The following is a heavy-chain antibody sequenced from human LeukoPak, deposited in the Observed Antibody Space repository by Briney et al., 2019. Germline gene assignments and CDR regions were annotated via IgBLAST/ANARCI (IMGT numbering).Heavy chain of an antibody. D-gene: IGHD3-3*01. CDR1: GFTFNSYS. CDR3: ARDRRDFWSGYC. Sequence: GGSLRLSCAASGFTFNSYSMNWVRQAPGKGLEWDSSISSSSSYIYYADSVKGRFTISRDNAKNPLYLQMNSLRAEDTAVYYCARDRRDFWSGYCWGQGTLVTASS. J-gene: IGHJ4*02. V-gene: IGHV3-21*01. CDR2: ISSSSSYI.